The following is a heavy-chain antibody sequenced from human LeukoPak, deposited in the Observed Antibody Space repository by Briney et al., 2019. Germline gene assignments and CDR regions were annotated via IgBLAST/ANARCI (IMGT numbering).Heavy chain of an antibody. CDR1: GFSFSSYG. V-gene: IGHV3-30*02. CDR2: VRYDGSNK. D-gene: IGHD6-19*01. J-gene: IGHJ4*02. Sequence: GGSLRLSCAASGFSFSSYGMHWVRQAPGKGLEWVAFVRYDGSNKYEDSVRGRFTISRDNSKNTMYLQMNGLRAEDTAVYYCAKARIAVAGTLFDYWGQGTLVTVSS. CDR3: AKARIAVAGTLFDY.